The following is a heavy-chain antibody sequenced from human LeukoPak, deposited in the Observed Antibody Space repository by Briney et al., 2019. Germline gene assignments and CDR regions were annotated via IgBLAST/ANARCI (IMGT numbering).Heavy chain of an antibody. Sequence: SETLSLTCTVSGGSISSNEHYWSWIRQPPGKGLEWIGYIYYSGSTYYNPSLKSRVTIPVDTSKNQSSLKLSSVTAADTAVYYCARRGEWELQNFDYWGQGTLVTASS. J-gene: IGHJ4*02. V-gene: IGHV4-39*01. CDR1: GGSISSNEHY. CDR2: IYYSGST. CDR3: ARRGEWELQNFDY. D-gene: IGHD1-26*01.